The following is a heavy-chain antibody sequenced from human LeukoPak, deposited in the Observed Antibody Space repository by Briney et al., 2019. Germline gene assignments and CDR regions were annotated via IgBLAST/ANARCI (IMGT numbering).Heavy chain of an antibody. J-gene: IGHJ4*02. CDR2: ICVGGGGP. D-gene: IGHD2-8*02. Sequence: GGALRLSCAVSVVTLSNYGMSGVRQAPGGGGGWVAGICVGGGGPKYAESVKGRFTIARHNRNNTLYLQMNSLRAEDTAVYFCAKRGGVIRVILVGFQKEAYYFESWGQGALVTVSS. CDR1: VVTLSNYG. V-gene: IGHV3-23*01. CDR3: AKRGGVIRVILVGFQKEAYYFES.